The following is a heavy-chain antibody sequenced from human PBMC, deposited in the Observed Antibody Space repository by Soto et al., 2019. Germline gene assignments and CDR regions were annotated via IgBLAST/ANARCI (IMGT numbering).Heavy chain of an antibody. Sequence: QVQLVESGGGVVQPGRSLRLSCAASGFTFSSYGMHWVRQAPGKGLEWVAVISYDGSNKYYADSVKGRFTISRDNSKNTLYLQMNSLRAEDTAVYYCTKDRVAGTNGRYYFDYWGQGTLVTVSS. V-gene: IGHV3-30*18. CDR2: ISYDGSNK. D-gene: IGHD6-19*01. J-gene: IGHJ4*02. CDR1: GFTFSSYG. CDR3: TKDRVAGTNGRYYFDY.